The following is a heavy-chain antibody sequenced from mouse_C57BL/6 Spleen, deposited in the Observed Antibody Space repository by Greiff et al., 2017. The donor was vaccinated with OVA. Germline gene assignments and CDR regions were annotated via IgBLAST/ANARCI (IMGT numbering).Heavy chain of an antibody. V-gene: IGHV1-52*01. CDR1: GYTFTSYW. CDR3: ERLGRDYFDY. D-gene: IGHD4-1*01. CDR2: IAPSDSET. J-gene: IGHJ2*01. Sequence: QVQLQQPGAELVRPGSSVKLSCKASGYTFTSYWMHWVKQRPIQGLEWIGNIAPSDSETHYNQKFKDKAPLTVDNSSSTAYMQLSSLTSEDSAVYYCERLGRDYFDYWGQGTTLTGSS.